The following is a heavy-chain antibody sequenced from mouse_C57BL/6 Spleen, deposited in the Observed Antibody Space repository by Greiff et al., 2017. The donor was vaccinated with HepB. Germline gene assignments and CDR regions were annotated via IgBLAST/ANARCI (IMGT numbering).Heavy chain of an antibody. CDR1: GFSFNTYA. J-gene: IGHJ4*01. D-gene: IGHD2-2*01. CDR2: IRSKSNNYAT. Sequence: EVKLQESGGGLVQPKGSLKLSCAASGFSFNTYAMNWVRQAPGKGLEWVARIRSKSNNYATYYADSVKDRFTISRDDSESMLYLQMNNLKTEDTAMYYCVRGGYGYYAMDYWGQGTSVTVSS. V-gene: IGHV10-1*01. CDR3: VRGGYGYYAMDY.